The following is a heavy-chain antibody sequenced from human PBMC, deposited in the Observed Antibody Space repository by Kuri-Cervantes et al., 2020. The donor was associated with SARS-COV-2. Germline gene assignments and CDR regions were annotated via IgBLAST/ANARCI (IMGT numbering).Heavy chain of an antibody. CDR1: GESFSGYY. V-gene: IGHV4-34*01. CDR3: ARANYYMDV. Sequence: SQTLSLTCAFYGESFSGYYWNWIRQSPGKGLEWIGEINHRGSTNYNPSLKSRVTISVDTSSKQFSLKLSSVTAADTAVYYCARANYYMDVWGKGTTVTVSS. CDR2: INHRGST. J-gene: IGHJ6*03.